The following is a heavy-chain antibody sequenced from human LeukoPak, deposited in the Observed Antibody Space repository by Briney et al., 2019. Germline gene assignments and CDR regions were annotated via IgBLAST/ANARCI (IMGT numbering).Heavy chain of an antibody. J-gene: IGHJ4*02. V-gene: IGHV7-4-1*02. Sequence: ASVKVSCKASGYTFTRYAINWLRQAPGQGLEWMGWINMYTANPAYAQGFTERFVFSLDTSVTTAYLQISNLKTEDTTVYYCARHDNDDDFDYWGQGTLVTVSS. D-gene: IGHD3-16*01. CDR2: INMYTANP. CDR3: ARHDNDDDFDY. CDR1: GYTFTRYA.